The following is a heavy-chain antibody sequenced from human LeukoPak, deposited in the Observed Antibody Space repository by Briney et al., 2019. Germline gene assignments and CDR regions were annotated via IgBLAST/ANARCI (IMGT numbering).Heavy chain of an antibody. V-gene: IGHV3-21*01. CDR3: ARGFSSSRPHYFDY. D-gene: IGHD6-13*01. CDR2: ISSSSSYI. Sequence: ETLSLTCTVSGGSISSSSYYRGWIRQPPGKGLEWVSSISSSSSYIYYADSVKGRFTISRDNAKNSLYLQMNSLRAEDTAVYYCARGFSSSRPHYFDYWGQGTLVTVSS. CDR1: GGSISSSSYY. J-gene: IGHJ4*02.